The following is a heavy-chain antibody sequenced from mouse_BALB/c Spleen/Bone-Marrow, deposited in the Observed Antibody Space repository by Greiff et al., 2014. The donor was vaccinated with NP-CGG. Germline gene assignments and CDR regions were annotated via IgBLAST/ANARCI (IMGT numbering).Heavy chain of an antibody. D-gene: IGHD2-14*01. V-gene: IGHV1-9*01. J-gene: IGHJ4*01. CDR2: ILPGNGGT. CDR1: GYTFSSYW. CDR3: ARSKVLYAMDY. Sequence: QVQLQQSGAELMKPGASVKISCKATGYTFSSYWIEWVKQRPGHGLEWIGEILPGNGGTNYNEKFKGKATFTAKTSSNTAYMQLSSLTSEDSAVYYCARSKVLYAMDYWGQGTSVTVSS.